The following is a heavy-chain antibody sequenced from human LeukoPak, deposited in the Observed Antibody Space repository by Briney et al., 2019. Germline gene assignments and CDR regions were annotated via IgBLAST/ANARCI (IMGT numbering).Heavy chain of an antibody. J-gene: IGHJ4*02. CDR1: GFTFSCYA. D-gene: IGHD3-9*01. Sequence: GGSLRLSCAASGFTFSCYAMSWVRQAPGKGLEWVSAISGSGGSTYYADSVKGRFTISRDNSKNTLYLQMNSLRAEDTAVYYCAKGPLFYDILTGYYPSYFDYWGQGTLVTVSS. V-gene: IGHV3-23*01. CDR2: ISGSGGST. CDR3: AKGPLFYDILTGYYPSYFDY.